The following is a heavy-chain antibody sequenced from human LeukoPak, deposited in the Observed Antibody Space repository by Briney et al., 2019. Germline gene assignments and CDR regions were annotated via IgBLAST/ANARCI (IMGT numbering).Heavy chain of an antibody. CDR2: IKQDGSEK. Sequence: GGSLRLSCAASGFTFSGYWMSWVRQAPGKGLEWVANIKQDGSEKNYVDSVKGRFTISRDNARNSQFLQLNSLRAEDTAVYYCASGGGWVFFNWGQGTLVTVSS. J-gene: IGHJ4*02. V-gene: IGHV3-7*01. D-gene: IGHD6-19*01. CDR1: GFTFSGYW. CDR3: ASGGGWVFFN.